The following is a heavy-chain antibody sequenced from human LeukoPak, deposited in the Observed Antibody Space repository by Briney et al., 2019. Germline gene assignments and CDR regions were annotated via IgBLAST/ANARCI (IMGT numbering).Heavy chain of an antibody. CDR3: AREDRSWYYDFWSGPRDFDY. CDR2: IISSGGST. CDR1: GFTFGIYG. V-gene: IGHV3-23*01. J-gene: IGHJ4*02. D-gene: IGHD3-3*01. Sequence: GGSLRLSCAASGFTFGIYGMSWVRQAPGKGLEWVSSIISSGGSTYYADSVKGRFTISRDNSKNTLYLQMNSLRAEDTAVYYCAREDRSWYYDFWSGPRDFDYWGQGTLVTVSS.